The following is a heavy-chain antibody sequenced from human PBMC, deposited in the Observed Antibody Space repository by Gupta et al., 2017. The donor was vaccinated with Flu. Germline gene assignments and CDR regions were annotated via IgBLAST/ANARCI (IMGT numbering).Heavy chain of an antibody. J-gene: IGHJ6*03. CDR2: VSDSGGDR. Sequence: RQAPGNGLEWVSAVSDSGGDRYYADSVEGRFTISRDNSKNTLYLQMNNLRAEDTALYYCAKVLWFGKIGGYYHYMDVWGKGTTVTDS. D-gene: IGHD3-10*01. V-gene: IGHV3-23*01. CDR3: AKVLWFGKIGGYYHYMDV.